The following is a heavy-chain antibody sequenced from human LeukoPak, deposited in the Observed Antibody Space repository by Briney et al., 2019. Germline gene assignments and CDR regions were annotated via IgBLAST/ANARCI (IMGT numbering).Heavy chain of an antibody. CDR3: ARHQRAAADKYFDY. CDR1: GGSISSYY. CDR2: IYYSGST. D-gene: IGHD6-13*01. V-gene: IGHV4-59*08. Sequence: PSETLSLTCTVSGGSISSYYWSWIRQPPGKGLEWIGYIYYSGSTNYNPSLKSRVTISVDTSKNQFSLKLSSVTAADTAVYYCARHQRAAADKYFDYWGQGTPVTVSS. J-gene: IGHJ4*02.